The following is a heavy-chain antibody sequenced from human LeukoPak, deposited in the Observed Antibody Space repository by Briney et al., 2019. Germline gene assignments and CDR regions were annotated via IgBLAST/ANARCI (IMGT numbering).Heavy chain of an antibody. CDR3: ARERDYYYGSGSYYSY. Sequence: ASVKVSCKASGYTFTGYYMHWVRQAPGQGLEWMGRINPNSGGTSYAQKFQGRVTMTRDTSISTAYMELSRLRSDDTAVYYCARERDYYYGSGSYYSYWGQGTLVTVSS. D-gene: IGHD3-10*01. CDR2: INPNSGGT. CDR1: GYTFTGYY. V-gene: IGHV1-2*06. J-gene: IGHJ4*02.